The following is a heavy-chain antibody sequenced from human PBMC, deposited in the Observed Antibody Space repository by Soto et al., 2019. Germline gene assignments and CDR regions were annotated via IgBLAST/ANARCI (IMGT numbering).Heavy chain of an antibody. V-gene: IGHV1-18*01. CDR2: ISAYNGNT. J-gene: IGHJ4*01. Sequence: SVKVSCKASGYTFTGYGISWVRQAPGQGLEWMGWISAYNGNTNYAQKLQGRVTMTTDTSTSTAYMELRSLRSDDTAVYYCARGVWIYYSATSGYYNLYRGHGPPVNV. CDR3: ARGVWIYYSATSGYYNLY. D-gene: IGHD3-22*01. CDR1: GYTFTGYG.